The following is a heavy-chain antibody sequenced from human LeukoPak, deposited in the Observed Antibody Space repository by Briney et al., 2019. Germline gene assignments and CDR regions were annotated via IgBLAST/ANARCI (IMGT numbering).Heavy chain of an antibody. D-gene: IGHD2/OR15-2a*01. J-gene: IGHJ4*02. V-gene: IGHV1-2*02. CDR3: ARVSEYYYFDY. CDR2: INPNSGGT. CDR1: GYTFTGYF. Sequence: GASVKVPCKASGYTFTGYFMHWVRQAPGQGPEWMGWINPNSGGTNYAQKFQGRVIMTRDTSISTAYMELSRLRSDDTAVYYCARVSEYYYFDYWGQGTLVTVSS.